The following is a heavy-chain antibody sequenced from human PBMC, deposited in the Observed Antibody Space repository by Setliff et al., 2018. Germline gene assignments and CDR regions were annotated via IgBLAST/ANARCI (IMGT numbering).Heavy chain of an antibody. V-gene: IGHV4-39*01. Sequence: SETLSLNCTVSGGSISRSSYNWGWIRQPPGKGLEWIGSIYYSGSTYYNPSLKSRVTISVDTSKNQFSLKLSSVTAADTAVYYCARAAGYSSSWYHYYYGMDVWGQGTTVTVSS. CDR1: GGSISRSSYN. CDR3: ARAAGYSSSWYHYYYGMDV. D-gene: IGHD6-13*01. J-gene: IGHJ6*02. CDR2: IYYSGST.